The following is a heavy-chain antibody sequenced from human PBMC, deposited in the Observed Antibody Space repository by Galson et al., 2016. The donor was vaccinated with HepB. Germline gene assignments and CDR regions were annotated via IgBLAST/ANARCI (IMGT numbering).Heavy chain of an antibody. CDR1: GFTFTDYA. J-gene: IGHJ4*02. V-gene: IGHV3-9*01. CDR2: ISWNGGIV. CDR3: ANAHSSGSYLIR. Sequence: SLRLSCAASGFTFTDYAMHWVRQAPGKGLEWVSCISWNGGIVDYVDAVRGRFSISRDNAKNSLYLQMDSLRAEDTGLYYCANAHSSGSYLIRWGQGTRVTVSS. D-gene: IGHD3-10*01.